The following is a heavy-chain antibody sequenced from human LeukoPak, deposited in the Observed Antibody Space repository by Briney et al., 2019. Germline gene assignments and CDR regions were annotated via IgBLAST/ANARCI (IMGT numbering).Heavy chain of an antibody. V-gene: IGHV3-15*01. CDR1: GFTFSNAW. D-gene: IGHD5-24*01. J-gene: IGHJ5*02. CDR3: TTDVEMATVKGWFDP. Sequence: GGSLRLSCAASGFTFSNAWMSWVRQAPGKGLEWVGRIKSKTDGGTTDYAAPVKGRFTISRDDSKNTLYLQMNSLKTEDTAVYYCTTDVEMATVKGWFDPWGQGTLVTVSS. CDR2: IKSKTDGGTT.